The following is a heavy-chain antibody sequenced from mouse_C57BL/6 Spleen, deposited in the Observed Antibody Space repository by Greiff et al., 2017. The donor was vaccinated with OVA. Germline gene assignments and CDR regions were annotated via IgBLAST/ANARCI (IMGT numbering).Heavy chain of an antibody. CDR2: INPNNGGT. J-gene: IGHJ3*01. D-gene: IGHD1-1*01. Sequence: VQLQQSGPELVKPGASVKIPCKASGYTFTDYNMDWVKQSHGKSLEWIGDINPNNGGTIHNKKFKGKATLTVDKSSSTDYMELRSLTSEDTAVYYCARLYGSREHWFAYWGQGTLVTVSA. CDR3: ARLYGSREHWFAY. V-gene: IGHV1-18*01. CDR1: GYTFTDYN.